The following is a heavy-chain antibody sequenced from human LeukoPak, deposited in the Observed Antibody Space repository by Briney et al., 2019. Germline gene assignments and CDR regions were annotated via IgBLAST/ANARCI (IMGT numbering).Heavy chain of an antibody. CDR2: IKQDGGEK. J-gene: IGHJ4*02. CDR1: GFTFSTYW. D-gene: IGHD6-13*01. CDR3: ARSLPYGTTWYGRSDF. V-gene: IGHV3-7*03. Sequence: GGSLRLSCAASGFTFSTYWMSWVRQAPGKGLEWVANIKQDGGEKNYVDSVKGRFTISRDNAKNTLYLQMNSLRAEDTAIYYCARSLPYGTTWYGRSDFWGQGTLVTVSS.